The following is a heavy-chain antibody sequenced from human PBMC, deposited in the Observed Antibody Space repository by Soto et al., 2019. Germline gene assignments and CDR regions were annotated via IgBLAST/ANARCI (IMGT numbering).Heavy chain of an antibody. CDR1: GFTFSSYA. CDR2: ISSNGGST. J-gene: IGHJ5*01. Sequence: PGGSLRLSCSASGFTFSSYAMHWVRQAPGKGLEYVSAISSNGGSTYYADSVKGRFTISRDNSKNTLYLQMSSLRAEDTAVYYCVKPAHYDYVWEIDNLLDSSGQGTLVIVSS. CDR3: VKPAHYDYVWEIDNLLDS. D-gene: IGHD3-16*01. V-gene: IGHV3-64D*08.